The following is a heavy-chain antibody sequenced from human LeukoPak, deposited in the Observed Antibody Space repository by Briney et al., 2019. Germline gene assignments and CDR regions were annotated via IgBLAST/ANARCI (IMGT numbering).Heavy chain of an antibody. CDR1: GYTFPSYG. CDR3: ARANSGYDY. D-gene: IGHD3-22*01. J-gene: IGHJ4*02. V-gene: IGHV1-18*03. CDR2: ISGYNGNT. Sequence: GASVKVSCKASGYTFPSYGISWVRQAPGQGLEWMGWISGYNGNTKYAQKFQGRVTITRDTSASTAYMYLSSLRSEDMTVYYCARANSGYDYWGQGTLVTVSS.